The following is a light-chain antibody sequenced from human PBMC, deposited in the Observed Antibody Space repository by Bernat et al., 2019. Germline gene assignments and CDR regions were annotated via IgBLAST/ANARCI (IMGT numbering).Light chain of an antibody. CDR3: CSYAGGYTWV. CDR2: ENN. Sequence: QSVLTQPPSVSAAPGQKVTISCSGSSSNIGINYVSWYQQLPGTAPKLLIYENNKRPSGIPDRFSVSKSGNTASLTISGLQAEDEADYYCCSYAGGYTWVFGGGTKLTVL. V-gene: IGLV1-51*02. CDR1: SSNIGINY. J-gene: IGLJ3*02.